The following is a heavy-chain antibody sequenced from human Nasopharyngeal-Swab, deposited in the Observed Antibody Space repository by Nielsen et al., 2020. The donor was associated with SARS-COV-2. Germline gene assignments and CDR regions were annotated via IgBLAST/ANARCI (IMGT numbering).Heavy chain of an antibody. CDR2: IYNTGRP. Sequence: SETLSLTCTVSGASISNHYWNWIRLPPGEGLEWIAFIYNTGRPFYNPSLQSRVTISSDTSKNQFSLKLTSVTAADMGVYFCAGGSGYRFDFWGQGALVTVSS. CDR1: GASISNHY. D-gene: IGHD3-22*01. CDR3: AGGSGYRFDF. J-gene: IGHJ4*02. V-gene: IGHV4-4*09.